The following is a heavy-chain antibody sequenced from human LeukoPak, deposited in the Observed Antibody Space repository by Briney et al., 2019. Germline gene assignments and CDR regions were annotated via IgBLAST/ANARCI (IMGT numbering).Heavy chain of an antibody. CDR1: GGSISSSSYY. J-gene: IGHJ4*02. V-gene: IGHV4-39*01. CDR3: ATYGDQYYFDY. CDR2: IYYSGST. Sequence: SETLSLTCTVSGGSISSSSYYWGWIRQPPGKGLEWIGSIYYSGSTYYNPSLKSRVTISVDTSKNQFSLKLSSVTAADTAVYYCATYGDQYYFDYWGQGTLVTVSS. D-gene: IGHD4-17*01.